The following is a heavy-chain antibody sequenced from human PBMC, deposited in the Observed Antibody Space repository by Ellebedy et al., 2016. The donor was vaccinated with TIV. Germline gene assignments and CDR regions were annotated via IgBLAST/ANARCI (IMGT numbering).Heavy chain of an antibody. Sequence: PGGSLRLSCAASGFTFSSHSMNWVRQAPGKALEWVSAISSRSNYIYYADSVKGRFTISRDNARNSLFLQMNNLRAEDTDVYFCARDLPDQGDYKLLYGLDVWGQGTTVTVSS. D-gene: IGHD4-17*01. CDR2: ISSRSNYI. V-gene: IGHV3-21*01. CDR3: ARDLPDQGDYKLLYGLDV. J-gene: IGHJ6*02. CDR1: GFTFSSHS.